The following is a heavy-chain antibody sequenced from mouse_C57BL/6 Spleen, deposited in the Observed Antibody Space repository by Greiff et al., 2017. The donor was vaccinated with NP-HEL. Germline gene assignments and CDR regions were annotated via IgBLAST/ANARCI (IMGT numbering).Heavy chain of an antibody. Sequence: VQLQQSGPELVKPGASVKISCKASGYSFTGYYMNWVKQSPEKSLEWIGEINPSTGGTTYNQKFKAKATLTVDKSSSTAYMQLKSLTSEDSAVYYCARGADRQLRLLFDYWGQGTTLTVSS. D-gene: IGHD3-2*02. CDR1: GYSFTGYY. V-gene: IGHV1-42*01. J-gene: IGHJ2*01. CDR2: INPSTGGT. CDR3: ARGADRQLRLLFDY.